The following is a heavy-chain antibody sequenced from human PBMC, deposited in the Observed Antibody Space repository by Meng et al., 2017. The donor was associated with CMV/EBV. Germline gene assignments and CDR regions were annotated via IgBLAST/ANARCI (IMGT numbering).Heavy chain of an antibody. Sequence: GGSLRLSCAASGFTFSSYAMHWVRQAPGKGLEYVSAISSSGGSTYYADSVKGRFTISRDNSKNTLYLQMGSLRAEDMAVYYCARVTGAGDYYFDYWGQGTLVTVSS. CDR1: GFTFSSYA. CDR3: ARVTGAGDYYFDY. D-gene: IGHD4-17*01. V-gene: IGHV3-64*02. J-gene: IGHJ4*02. CDR2: ISSSGGST.